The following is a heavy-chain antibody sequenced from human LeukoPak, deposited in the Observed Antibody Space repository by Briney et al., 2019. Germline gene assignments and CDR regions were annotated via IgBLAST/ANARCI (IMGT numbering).Heavy chain of an antibody. J-gene: IGHJ3*02. Sequence: GGSLRLSCAASGFTFSSYGMHWVRQAPGKGLEWVAVISYDGSNKYYADSVKGRFTISRDNSKNTLYLQMNSLRAEDTAVYYCAKEDCNGGSCYSRALGAFDIWGQGTMVTVSS. CDR2: ISYDGSNK. D-gene: IGHD2-15*01. CDR3: AKEDCNGGSCYSRALGAFDI. V-gene: IGHV3-30*18. CDR1: GFTFSSYG.